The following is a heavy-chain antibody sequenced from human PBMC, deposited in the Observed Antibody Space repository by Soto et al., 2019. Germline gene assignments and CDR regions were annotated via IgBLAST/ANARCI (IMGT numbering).Heavy chain of an antibody. V-gene: IGHV3-30-3*01. D-gene: IGHD6-19*01. Sequence: QVQLMESGGGVVQPGGSLRLSYATSGFSFSGFSMHWFRQAPDKGLEWVAVTSSDDGTKFYADSVRGRFTISRDNSKNTLYLQMNSLRPEDTAVYYCAREVVTTQWYFDNWGQGILVTVSS. J-gene: IGHJ4*02. CDR1: GFSFSGFS. CDR3: AREVVTTQWYFDN. CDR2: TSSDDGTK.